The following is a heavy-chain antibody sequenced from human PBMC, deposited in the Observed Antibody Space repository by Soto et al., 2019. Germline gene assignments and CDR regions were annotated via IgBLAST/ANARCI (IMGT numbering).Heavy chain of an antibody. CDR1: GFTFSSYA. CDR3: AKDDGDSGWLQSSYWYFDL. D-gene: IGHD5-12*01. Sequence: GGSLRLSCAASGFTFSSYAMSWVRQAPGKGLEWVSAISGSGGSTYYADSVKGRFTISRDNSKNTLYLQMNSLRAEDTAVYYCAKDDGDSGWLQSSYWYFDLWGRGTLVTVSS. V-gene: IGHV3-23*01. J-gene: IGHJ2*01. CDR2: ISGSGGST.